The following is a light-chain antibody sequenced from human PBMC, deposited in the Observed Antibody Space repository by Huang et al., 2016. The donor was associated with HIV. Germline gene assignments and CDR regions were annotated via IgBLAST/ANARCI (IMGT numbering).Light chain of an antibody. J-gene: IGKJ1*01. CDR3: MQGTHWPPWT. CDR2: KVS. V-gene: IGKV2-30*02. CDR1: QSLVHSDGNTY. Sequence: DVVVTQSPLSLPVTLGQPASISCKSSQSLVHSDGNTYLNWFQQRPGQSPRRLIYKVSNRDSGVPDRFSGSGSGTDFTLQISRVEAEDVGVYYCMQGTHWPPWTFGQGTKVEIK.